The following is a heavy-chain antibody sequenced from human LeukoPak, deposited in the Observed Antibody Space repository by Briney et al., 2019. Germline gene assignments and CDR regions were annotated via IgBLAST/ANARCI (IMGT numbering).Heavy chain of an antibody. J-gene: IGHJ6*02. Sequence: GGSLRLSCAASEFTFSSYGMHWVRQAPGKGLEWVAVISYDGSNKYYADSVKGRFTISRDNSKNTLYQQMSSLRAEDTAVYYCAKDQGWELLLYHYYGMDVWGQGTTVTVSS. D-gene: IGHD1-26*01. CDR1: EFTFSSYG. V-gene: IGHV3-30*18. CDR2: ISYDGSNK. CDR3: AKDQGWELLLYHYYGMDV.